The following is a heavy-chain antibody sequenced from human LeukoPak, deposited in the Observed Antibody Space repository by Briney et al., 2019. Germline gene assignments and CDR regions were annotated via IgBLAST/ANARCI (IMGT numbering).Heavy chain of an antibody. Sequence: ASVKVSCKASGYTFTSYYMHWVRQAPGQGLEWMGIINPSGGSTSYAQKFQGRVTMTRDTSTSTAYMELSSLRSEDTAVYYCARAYSSYDALDVWGKGTTVTVSS. CDR2: INPSGGST. CDR3: ARAYSSYDALDV. J-gene: IGHJ6*04. CDR1: GYTFTSYY. V-gene: IGHV1-46*01. D-gene: IGHD4-11*01.